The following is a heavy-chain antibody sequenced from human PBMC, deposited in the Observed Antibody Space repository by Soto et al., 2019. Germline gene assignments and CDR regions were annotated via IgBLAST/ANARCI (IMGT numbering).Heavy chain of an antibody. CDR3: AREYFEYGSPRDLFSP. J-gene: IGHJ5*02. CDR1: GGSISSGGYY. CDR2: IYYSGST. Sequence: SETLSLTCTVSGGSISSGGYYWSWIRQHPGKGLEWIGYIYYSGSTYYNPSLKSRVTISVDTSKNQFSLKLSSVTAADTAVYFCAREYFEYGSPRDLFSPWGQGSLVTVSS. D-gene: IGHD6-6*01. V-gene: IGHV4-31*03.